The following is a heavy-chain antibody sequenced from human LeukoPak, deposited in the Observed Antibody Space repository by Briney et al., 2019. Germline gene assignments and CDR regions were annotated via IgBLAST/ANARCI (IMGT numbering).Heavy chain of an antibody. Sequence: GESLKIPCKGPGYSFISYWIGWVRQMPGKGLEWMGIIYPGDSDTRYSPSFQGQVTISADKSLTTAYLQWSSLKASDTAMYYCARGFGSTWLEYWGQGTPVTVSS. CDR2: IYPGDSDT. CDR3: ARGFGSTWLEY. D-gene: IGHD6-13*01. V-gene: IGHV5-51*01. J-gene: IGHJ1*01. CDR1: GYSFISYW.